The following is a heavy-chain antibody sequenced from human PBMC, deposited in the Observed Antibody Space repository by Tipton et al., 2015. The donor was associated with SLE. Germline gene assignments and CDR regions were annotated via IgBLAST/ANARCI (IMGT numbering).Heavy chain of an antibody. CDR2: INHSGSA. Sequence: TLSLTCAVYGGSFSGYYWSWIRQPPGTGLGWMGEINHSGSANYNPSLKSRVTITVDTSKNQFSLKLSSVTAAATAVYYCARGRGEYSSSWYYYYYYMDVWGKGTTVTVSS. D-gene: IGHD6-13*01. J-gene: IGHJ6*03. CDR3: ARGRGEYSSSWYYYYYYMDV. V-gene: IGHV4-34*01. CDR1: GGSFSGYY.